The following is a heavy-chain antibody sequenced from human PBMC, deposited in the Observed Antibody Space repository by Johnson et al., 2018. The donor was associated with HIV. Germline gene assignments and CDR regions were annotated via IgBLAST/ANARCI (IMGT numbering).Heavy chain of an antibody. V-gene: IGHV3-23*04. CDR1: RLTVSSNY. D-gene: IGHD2-21*01. CDR2: ITGSGGST. J-gene: IGHJ3*02. CDR3: AKDRGGLAYCGGDCYLYDAFDI. Sequence: VQLVESGGGLVQPGGSLRLSCAASRLTVSSNYMTWVRQAPGKGLEWVSAITGSGGSTYYADSVKGRFTISRDNSKNTLYLQMNSLRAEDTAVYYCAKDRGGLAYCGGDCYLYDAFDIWGQGTMVTVSS.